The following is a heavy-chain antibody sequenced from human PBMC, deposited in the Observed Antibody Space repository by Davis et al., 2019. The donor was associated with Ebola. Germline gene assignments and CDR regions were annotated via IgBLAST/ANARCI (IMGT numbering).Heavy chain of an antibody. CDR3: VREAGYGDYGDAFDY. V-gene: IGHV4-59*01. D-gene: IGHD4-17*01. CDR1: GASISTYY. CDR2: VNPSGGA. J-gene: IGHJ4*02. Sequence: SETLSLTCSVSGASISTYYWSWIRQPPGKGLEWIGFVNPSGGANYSPSLKSRVSISIDTSANQFSLKLSSVTAADTAVYYCVREAGYGDYGDAFDYWGQGTPVTVSS.